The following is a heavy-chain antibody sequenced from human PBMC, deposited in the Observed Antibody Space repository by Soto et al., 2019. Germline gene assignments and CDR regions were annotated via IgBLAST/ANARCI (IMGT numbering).Heavy chain of an antibody. CDR3: ARETERITIFGVVTSNYNWFDP. D-gene: IGHD3-3*01. Sequence: ASVKVSCKASGGTFISYAISWVRQAPGQGLEWMGGIIPIFGTANYAQKFQGRVTITADESTSTAYMELSSLRSEDTAVYYCARETERITIFGVVTSNYNWFDPWGQGTLVTVSS. V-gene: IGHV1-69*13. J-gene: IGHJ5*02. CDR1: GGTFISYA. CDR2: IIPIFGTA.